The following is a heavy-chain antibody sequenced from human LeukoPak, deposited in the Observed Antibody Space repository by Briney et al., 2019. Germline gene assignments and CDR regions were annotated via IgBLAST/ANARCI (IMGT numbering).Heavy chain of an antibody. D-gene: IGHD2-8*02. Sequence: PSETLSLTCTVSGGSISSRNYYWSCIRQPPGKGLEWIGFIHYSGDTYYKPSLKSRLTISLDTSKNLFSLNVNSVTAADTAVYFCAISYWSYYSNAMDVWGQGTTVTVSS. CDR2: IHYSGDT. J-gene: IGHJ6*02. CDR1: GGSISSRNYY. V-gene: IGHV4-30-4*01. CDR3: AISYWSYYSNAMDV.